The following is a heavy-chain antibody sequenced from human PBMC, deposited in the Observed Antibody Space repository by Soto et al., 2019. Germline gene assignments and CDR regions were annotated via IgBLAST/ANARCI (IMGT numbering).Heavy chain of an antibody. CDR2: IYYSGST. Sequence: SETLSLTCTFSGGSISSYYWSWIRQPPGKGLEWIGYIYYSGSTNYNPSLKSRVTISVDTSKNQFSLKLSSVTAADTAVYYCARAEGGIFDYWGQGTLVTVSS. CDR1: GGSISSYY. V-gene: IGHV4-59*08. J-gene: IGHJ4*02. CDR3: ARAEGGIFDY.